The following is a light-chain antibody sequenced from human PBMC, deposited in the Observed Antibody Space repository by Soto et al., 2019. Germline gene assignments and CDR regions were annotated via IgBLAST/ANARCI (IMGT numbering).Light chain of an antibody. Sequence: DIQMTQSPSALSASIGDRVTITCRASQTISPWLAWYQQKPGKAHKVLIYNTSTLQGGVPSRFSGSGSGTEFTLTISSLQPEDFAAYYCQQYLSFPLTFGGGTKVEIK. CDR2: NTS. CDR1: QTISPW. V-gene: IGKV1-5*03. J-gene: IGKJ4*01. CDR3: QQYLSFPLT.